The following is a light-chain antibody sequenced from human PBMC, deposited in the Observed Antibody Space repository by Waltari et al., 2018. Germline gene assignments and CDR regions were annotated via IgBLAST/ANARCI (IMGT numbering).Light chain of an antibody. V-gene: IGKV1-5*03. Sequence: DIQMTQSPSTLSASVGDRVTITCRSSQNIKTWLAWYQQKPGKAPKVLIYQASTLETGVPSRFSGSGSGTEVTLTISSLQPDDVATYYCQQYISYSRTFGQGTKVEIK. J-gene: IGKJ1*01. CDR2: QAS. CDR1: QNIKTW. CDR3: QQYISYSRT.